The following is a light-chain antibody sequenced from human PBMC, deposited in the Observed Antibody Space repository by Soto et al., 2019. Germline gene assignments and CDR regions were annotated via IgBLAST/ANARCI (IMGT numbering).Light chain of an antibody. CDR2: DAS. CDR3: QQSNSIPWT. Sequence: DIQMTQSPPSLSASVGGRVTITCRASQSISRYLDWYQQKPGKAPHLLIHDASSLQSGVPSRFSGSGSGTDFTLTISSLQPEDFATYYCQQSNSIPWTFGQGTKVETK. CDR1: QSISRY. J-gene: IGKJ1*01. V-gene: IGKV1-39*01.